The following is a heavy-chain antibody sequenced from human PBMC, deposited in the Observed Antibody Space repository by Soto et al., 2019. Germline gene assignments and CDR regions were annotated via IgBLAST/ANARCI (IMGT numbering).Heavy chain of an antibody. CDR1: GFTFSDYY. CDR3: ARGRTCTGATCYGGGDY. V-gene: IGHV3-11*06. J-gene: IGHJ4*02. D-gene: IGHD2-15*01. CDR2: ISSDNNYI. Sequence: GGSLRLSCAASGFTFSDYYMSWIRQAPGKGLEWVSYISSDNNYIYYADSVKGRFTISRDNAKNSLYLQMISLRAEDTAVYYCARGRTCTGATCYGGGDYWGQGTLVTVSS.